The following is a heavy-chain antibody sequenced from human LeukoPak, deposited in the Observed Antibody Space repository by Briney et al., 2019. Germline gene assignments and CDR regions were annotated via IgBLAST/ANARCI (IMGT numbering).Heavy chain of an antibody. J-gene: IGHJ4*02. V-gene: IGHV3-11*06. D-gene: IGHD3-10*01. CDR1: GFTFSDHY. CDR2: ISFSHHT. Sequence: KTGGSLRLSCAASGFTFSDHYMSWIRQAPGKGLEWISYISFSHHTNYADSVKGRFTISRDDARNSLFLQMNSLRAEDTAVYYCARDLSPVVRASPMGYWGQGTPVTVSS. CDR3: ARDLSPVVRASPMGY.